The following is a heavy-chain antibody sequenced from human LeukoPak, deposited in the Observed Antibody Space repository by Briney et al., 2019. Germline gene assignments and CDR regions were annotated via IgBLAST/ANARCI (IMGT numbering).Heavy chain of an antibody. CDR2: ISGSGDST. J-gene: IGHJ4*02. CDR3: AKGSGTHFVHDF. D-gene: IGHD1-26*01. Sequence: QTGGSLRLSCAASGFTFSNYAMSWVRQAPGKGLEWVSAISGSGDSTYYAGSVKGRFTISRDNSKNTLYLQVNSLRAEDTAVYYCAKGSGTHFVHDFWGQGTLVTVSS. V-gene: IGHV3-23*01. CDR1: GFTFSNYA.